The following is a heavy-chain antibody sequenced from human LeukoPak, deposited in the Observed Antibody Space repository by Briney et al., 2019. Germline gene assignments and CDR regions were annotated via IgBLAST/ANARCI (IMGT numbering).Heavy chain of an antibody. D-gene: IGHD3-9*01. Sequence: GGSLRLSCVASGFTFSSYWMHWVRQDPRKGLVWVSRINGDGRNINYADSVRGRFTISRDNAKNTLYLQMNTLRVEDTAVYYCTRDLTDYDVSTGLHHYYMDVWGQGTTVTVSS. CDR1: GFTFSSYW. V-gene: IGHV3-74*01. J-gene: IGHJ6*02. CDR2: INGDGRNI. CDR3: TRDLTDYDVSTGLHHYYMDV.